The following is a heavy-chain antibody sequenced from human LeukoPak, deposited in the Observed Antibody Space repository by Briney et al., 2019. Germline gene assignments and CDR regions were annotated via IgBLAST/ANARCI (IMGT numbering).Heavy chain of an antibody. Sequence: GGSLRLSCAAPGFTFSSYAMSWVRQTPGKGLEWVSVIYAGGTTYYPDSVKGRFTISRDNSKNTLYLQMDSLRSEDTAMYYCAGTTVTSTYYYYGMDVWGQGTTVTVSS. J-gene: IGHJ6*02. CDR3: AGTTVTSTYYYYGMDV. CDR2: IYAGGTT. V-gene: IGHV3-53*05. D-gene: IGHD4-17*01. CDR1: GFTFSSYA.